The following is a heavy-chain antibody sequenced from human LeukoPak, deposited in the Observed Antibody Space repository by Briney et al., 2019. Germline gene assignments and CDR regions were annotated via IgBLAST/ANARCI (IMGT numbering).Heavy chain of an antibody. D-gene: IGHD2/OR15-2a*01. Sequence: GGSLRLSCAASGFTFSSYGMNWVRQAPGKGLEWVSSITGSDFTTYYADSVKGRFTISRDNSKNTLYLQMNSLRAEDTAVYYCAKIGSTFYYYYMDVWGKGTTVTVSS. J-gene: IGHJ6*03. V-gene: IGHV3-23*01. CDR1: GFTFSSYG. CDR3: AKIGSTFYYYYMDV. CDR2: ITGSDFTT.